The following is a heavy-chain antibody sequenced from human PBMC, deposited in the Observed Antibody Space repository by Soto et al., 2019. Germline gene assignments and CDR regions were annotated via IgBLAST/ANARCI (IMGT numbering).Heavy chain of an antibody. D-gene: IGHD7-27*01. CDR2: IIPIFGTA. Sequence: ASVKVSCKASGGTFSSYAISWVRQAPGQGLEWMGGIIPIFGTANYAQKFQGRVTITADESTSTAYMELSSLRSEDTAVYYGARDPPNWGRYSFDIWGQGTMVTVSS. J-gene: IGHJ3*02. V-gene: IGHV1-69*13. CDR1: GGTFSSYA. CDR3: ARDPPNWGRYSFDI.